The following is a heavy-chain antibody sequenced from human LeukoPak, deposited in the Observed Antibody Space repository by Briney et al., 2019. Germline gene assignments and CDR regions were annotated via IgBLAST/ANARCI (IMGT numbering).Heavy chain of an antibody. J-gene: IGHJ5*02. D-gene: IGHD6-19*01. Sequence: ASVKVSCKASGHTFISYYMHWVRQAPGQGLEWMGTINPNGGATSYAQKLQGRVTMTRDTSTSTVYMELSSLRSEDTAVYYCARESITVALGWFDPWGQGTLVTVSS. V-gene: IGHV1-46*04. CDR1: GHTFISYY. CDR2: INPNGGAT. CDR3: ARESITVALGWFDP.